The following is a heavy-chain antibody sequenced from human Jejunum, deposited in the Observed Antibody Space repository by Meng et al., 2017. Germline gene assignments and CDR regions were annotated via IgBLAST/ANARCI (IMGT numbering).Heavy chain of an antibody. V-gene: IGHV1-8*01. CDR3: ARAYCRASSCVHYSNYGMDV. CDR1: GYTFTNYD. J-gene: IGHJ6*02. Sequence: ASVKVSCKASGYTFTNYDINWVRQATGQGLEWMGWMNPNRGRSGYDQKFQGRVTMTRDTSMSTAYMELNNLTSDDTAVYYCARAYCRASSCVHYSNYGMDVWGQGTTVTVSS. CDR2: MNPNRGRS. D-gene: IGHD2-2*01.